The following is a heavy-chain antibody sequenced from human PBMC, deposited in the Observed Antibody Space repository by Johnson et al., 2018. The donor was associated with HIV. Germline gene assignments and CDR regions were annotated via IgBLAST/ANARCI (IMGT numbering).Heavy chain of an antibody. D-gene: IGHD6-19*01. CDR3: AKDISGWSSRGGAFDI. CDR2: ISSDGSNK. J-gene: IGHJ3*02. CDR1: GFTFSSYV. V-gene: IGHV3-30-3*01. Sequence: QVQLVESGGGVVQPGRSLRLSCAASGFTFSSYVIHWVRQAPGKGLEWVAFISSDGSNKYYADSVKGRFTISRDNAKNSLYLQMNSLRAEDTALYYCAKDISGWSSRGGAFDIWGQGTMVTVSS.